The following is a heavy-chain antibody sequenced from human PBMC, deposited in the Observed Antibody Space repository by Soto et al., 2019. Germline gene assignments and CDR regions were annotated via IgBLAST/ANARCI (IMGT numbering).Heavy chain of an antibody. CDR2: IIPIFGTA. J-gene: IGHJ6*02. CDR3: ARVHCSGGSCYPRLGMDV. Sequence: QVQLVQSGAEVKKPGSSVTVSCKASGGTFSSYAISWVRQAPGHGLEWMGGIIPIFGTANYAQKFQGRVTITADESTSTAYMELSSLRSEDTAVYYCARVHCSGGSCYPRLGMDVWGQGTTVTVSS. V-gene: IGHV1-69*01. D-gene: IGHD2-15*01. CDR1: GGTFSSYA.